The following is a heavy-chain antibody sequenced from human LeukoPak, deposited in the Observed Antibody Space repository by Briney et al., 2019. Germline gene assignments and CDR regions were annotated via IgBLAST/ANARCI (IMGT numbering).Heavy chain of an antibody. CDR2: ISYDGGNK. Sequence: GGSLRLSCAASGFTFSSYAMHWVRQAPGKGLEWVAVISYDGGNKYYADSVKGRFTISRDNSKNTLYLQMNSLRAEDTAVYYCARDHRNYYDSSGYYSLHEYFQHWGQGTLVTVSS. V-gene: IGHV3-30-3*01. J-gene: IGHJ1*01. CDR1: GFTFSSYA. D-gene: IGHD3-22*01. CDR3: ARDHRNYYDSSGYYSLHEYFQH.